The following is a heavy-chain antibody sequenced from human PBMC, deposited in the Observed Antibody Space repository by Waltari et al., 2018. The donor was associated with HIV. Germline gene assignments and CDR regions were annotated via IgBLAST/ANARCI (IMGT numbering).Heavy chain of an antibody. CDR2: IKQDGSEK. CDR1: GFTFRRDW. D-gene: IGHD2-8*01. CDR3: ARMGLMVYAIGAFDI. Sequence: EVQLEESGGGLVQPGGSLRLSCAVPGFTFRRDWISWVRQAPGKGLEWVANIKQDGSEKHYVDSVKGRFTISRDNAKKSLYLQMNSLRAEDTAVYYCARMGLMVYAIGAFDIWGQGTMVTVSS. J-gene: IGHJ3*02. V-gene: IGHV3-7*01.